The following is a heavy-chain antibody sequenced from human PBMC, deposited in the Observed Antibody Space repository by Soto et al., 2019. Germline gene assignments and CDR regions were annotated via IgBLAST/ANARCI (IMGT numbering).Heavy chain of an antibody. D-gene: IGHD2-21*01. V-gene: IGHV4-39*02. CDR2: IYYSGST. Sequence: SETLSLTCSVSGGSISSSSYYWGWIRQPPGKGLEWIGSIYYSGSTYYNPSLNSRVTISVDTSKNHFSLRLSSMTAADTAVYYCVRLPASGVVGKYGMDSWGQGTTVPVSS. CDR3: VRLPASGVVGKYGMDS. CDR1: GGSISSSSYY. J-gene: IGHJ6*02.